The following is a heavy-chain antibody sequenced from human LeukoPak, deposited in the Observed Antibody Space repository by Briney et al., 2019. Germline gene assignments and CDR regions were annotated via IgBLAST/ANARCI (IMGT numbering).Heavy chain of an antibody. J-gene: IGHJ2*01. CDR3: ARDFRAQQLARRYWYFDL. Sequence: SETLSLTCTVSGGSITSGNNYWSWVRQPAGKGLEWIGRIYFSGSANYNPSLKSRVSISVDASKNQFSLQLTSVTAADTAVYYCARDFRAQQLARRYWYFDLWGRGTLVTVSS. D-gene: IGHD1-1*01. V-gene: IGHV4-61*02. CDR1: GGSITSGNNY. CDR2: IYFSGSA.